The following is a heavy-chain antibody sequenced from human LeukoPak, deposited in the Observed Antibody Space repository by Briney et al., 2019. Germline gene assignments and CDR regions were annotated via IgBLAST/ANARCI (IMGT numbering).Heavy chain of an antibody. CDR1: GFTFSSYA. CDR2: ISGSGGST. CDR3: AKCKVVVVAARYYFDY. Sequence: GGSLRLSCAASGFTFSSYAMSWVRQAPGKGLEWVSAISGSGGSTYYADSVKGRFTISRDNSKNTPYLQMNSLRAEDTAVYYCAKCKVVVVAARYYFDYWGQGTLVTVSS. J-gene: IGHJ4*02. V-gene: IGHV3-23*01. D-gene: IGHD2-15*01.